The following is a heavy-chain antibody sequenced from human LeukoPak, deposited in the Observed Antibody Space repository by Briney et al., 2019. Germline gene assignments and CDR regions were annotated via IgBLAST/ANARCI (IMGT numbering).Heavy chain of an antibody. CDR2: ISDSGGST. D-gene: IGHD3-10*01. CDR3: AKGMFYYGSGSSDY. CDR1: GFTFSSYA. Sequence: GGSLRLSCAASGFTFSSYAMSWVRQAPGKGLEWVSSISDSGGSTHYADSVKGRFTISRGNSKDTLYLQMNSLRAEDTAPYYCAKGMFYYGSGSSDYWGQGTLVTVSS. J-gene: IGHJ4*02. V-gene: IGHV3-23*01.